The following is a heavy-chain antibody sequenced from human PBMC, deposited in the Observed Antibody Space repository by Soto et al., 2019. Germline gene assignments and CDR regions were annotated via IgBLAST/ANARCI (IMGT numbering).Heavy chain of an antibody. CDR1: GGSISSYY. CDR2: IYYSGST. V-gene: IGHV4-59*01. D-gene: IGHD1-7*01. J-gene: IGHJ6*03. Sequence: SETLSLTCTVSGGSISSYYWSWIRQPPGKGLEWIGYIYYSGSTNYNPSLKSRVTISVDTSKNQFSLKLSSVTAADTAVYYCARGTTARAYYYYNYMDVWGKGTTVTVSS. CDR3: ARGTTARAYYYYNYMDV.